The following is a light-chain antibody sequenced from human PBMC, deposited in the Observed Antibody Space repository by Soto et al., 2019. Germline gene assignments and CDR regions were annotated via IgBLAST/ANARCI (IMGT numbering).Light chain of an antibody. CDR3: HQYNSWPRGT. V-gene: IGKV3-15*01. Sequence: EIVMTQSPATLSVSPGERATLSCRASQSVSSNLAWYQQKPGQAPRLLIYGASTRATGIPARFSGSGSGTELTLTISSLQSEDSAVYYCHQYNSWPRGTFGPGTKVEIK. CDR1: QSVSSN. J-gene: IGKJ3*01. CDR2: GAS.